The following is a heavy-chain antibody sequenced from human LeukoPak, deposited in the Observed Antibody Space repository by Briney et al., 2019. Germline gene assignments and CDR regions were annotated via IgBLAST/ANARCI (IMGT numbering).Heavy chain of an antibody. D-gene: IGHD3-10*01. CDR2: ITPVIETT. CDR1: GGTFLSHT. V-gene: IGHV1-69*08. J-gene: IGHJ5*02. CDR3: PGVNLRGSNYHWFDP. Sequence: GSSVKVSCKTSGGTFLSHTISWVRQAPGHGLEWIGKITPVIETTKYAQTFQGRVSISTDRDTTTVYMDLSGLSPDDTADYYGPGVNLRGSNYHWFDPWGQGTRVIVSS.